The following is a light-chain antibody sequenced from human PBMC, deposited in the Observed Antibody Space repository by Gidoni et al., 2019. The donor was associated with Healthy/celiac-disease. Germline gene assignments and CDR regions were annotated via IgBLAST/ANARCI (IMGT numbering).Light chain of an antibody. CDR1: QSVSSY. Sequence: DIVLTQSPATLSLSPGERATLSCRASQSVSSYLAWYQQKPGQAPRLLIYDASNRATGIPARFSGSGAGTDCTRTSSSLEPEDFAVYYCQQRSNWPPAWTCGQGTKVEIK. V-gene: IGKV3-11*01. CDR2: DAS. CDR3: QQRSNWPPAWT. J-gene: IGKJ1*01.